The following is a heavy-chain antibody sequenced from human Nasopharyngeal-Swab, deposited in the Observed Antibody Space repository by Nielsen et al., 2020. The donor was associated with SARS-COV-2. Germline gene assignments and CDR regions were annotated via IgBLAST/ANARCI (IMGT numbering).Heavy chain of an antibody. CDR1: GGSFSGYY. CDR3: ARGRYYDILTGYYYFDY. Sequence: SETLSLTCAVYGGSFSGYYWSWIRQPPGKGLEWIGEINHSGSTNYNPSPKSRVTISVDTSKNQFSLKLSSVTAAGTAVYYCARGRYYDILTGYYYFDYWGQGTLVTVSS. J-gene: IGHJ4*02. V-gene: IGHV4-34*01. CDR2: INHSGST. D-gene: IGHD3-9*01.